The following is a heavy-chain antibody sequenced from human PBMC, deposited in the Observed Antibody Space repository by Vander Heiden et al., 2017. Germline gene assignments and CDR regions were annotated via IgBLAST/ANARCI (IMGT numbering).Heavy chain of an antibody. CDR1: GGSISRGGYY. V-gene: IGHV4-31*03. CDR2: IYYSGST. CDR3: ARDQARPLAAADYYYYYGMDV. J-gene: IGHJ6*02. Sequence: QVQLQESGPGLVKPSQTLSLTCTVSGGSISRGGYYWSWIRQHPGKGLEWIGYIYYSGSTYYNPSLKSRVTISVDTSKNQFSLKLSSVTAADTAVYYCARDQARPLAAADYYYYYGMDVWGQGTTVTVSS. D-gene: IGHD6-13*01.